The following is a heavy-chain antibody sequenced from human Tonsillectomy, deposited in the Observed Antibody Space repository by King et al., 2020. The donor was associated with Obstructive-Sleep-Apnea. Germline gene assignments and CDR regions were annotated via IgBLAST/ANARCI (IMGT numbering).Heavy chain of an antibody. CDR1: GGSISSYY. CDR3: ARVSYYYGSGSSFDY. CDR2: IYTSGST. D-gene: IGHD3-10*01. Sequence: QLQESGPGLVKPSETLSLTCTVSGGSISSYYWSWIRQPAGKGLEWIGRIYTSGSTNYNPSLKSRVTMSVDTSKNQFSLKPSSVTAADTAVYYCARVSYYYGSGSSFDYWGQGTLVTVSS. V-gene: IGHV4-4*07. J-gene: IGHJ4*02.